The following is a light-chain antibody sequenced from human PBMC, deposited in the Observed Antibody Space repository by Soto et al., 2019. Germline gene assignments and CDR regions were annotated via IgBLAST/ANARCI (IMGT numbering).Light chain of an antibody. V-gene: IGKV1-33*01. CDR2: DAS. CDR3: QQYSHLIT. J-gene: IGKJ5*01. CDR1: QDISNY. Sequence: DIQMTQAPWSLSLSLVKRATITCQASQDISNYLNWYQQKLGKAPKLLIYDASNLETGVPSRFSGSGSGTDFTFTISSLQPEDIATYYCQQYSHLITFGQGTRLEIK.